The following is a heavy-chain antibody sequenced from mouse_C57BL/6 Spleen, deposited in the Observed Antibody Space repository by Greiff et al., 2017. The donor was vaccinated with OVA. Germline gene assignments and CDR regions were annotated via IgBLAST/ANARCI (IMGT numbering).Heavy chain of an antibody. D-gene: IGHD2-5*01. J-gene: IGHJ1*03. CDR1: GYTFTSYW. Sequence: VQLQQPGAELVKPGASVKMSCKASGYTFTSYWLTWVKQRPGQGLEWIGDIYPGSGSTNYNEKFKSKATLTVDTSSSTAYMQLSSLTSEDSAVYYCARRYSNHWYFDVWGTGTTVTVSS. V-gene: IGHV1-55*01. CDR2: IYPGSGST. CDR3: ARRYSNHWYFDV.